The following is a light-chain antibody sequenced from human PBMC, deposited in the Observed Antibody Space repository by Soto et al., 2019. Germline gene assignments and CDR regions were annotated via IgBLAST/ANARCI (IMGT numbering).Light chain of an antibody. CDR1: QSVSSY. Sequence: EIVLTQSPATLSLSPGERATLSCRASQSVSSYLAWYQQKPGQAPRLLIYDASNRAPGIPARFSGSGSGTDFTRTLSCLEPGDFAVYYCQQRSNWPLTFGGGTKVEIK. V-gene: IGKV3-11*01. CDR2: DAS. CDR3: QQRSNWPLT. J-gene: IGKJ4*02.